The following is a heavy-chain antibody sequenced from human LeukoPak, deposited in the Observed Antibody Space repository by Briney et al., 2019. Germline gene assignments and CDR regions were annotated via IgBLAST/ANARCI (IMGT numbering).Heavy chain of an antibody. CDR1: GGSFSGYY. CDR3: ARGYCSSTSSSSSDYYGMDV. J-gene: IGHJ6*02. Sequence: PSETLSLTCAVYGGSFSGYYWSWIRQPPEKGLEWIGEINHSGSTNYNPSLKSRVTISVDTSKNQFSLKLSSVTAADTAVYYCARGYCSSTSSSSSDYYGMDVWGQGTTVTVSS. D-gene: IGHD2-2*01. CDR2: INHSGST. V-gene: IGHV4-34*01.